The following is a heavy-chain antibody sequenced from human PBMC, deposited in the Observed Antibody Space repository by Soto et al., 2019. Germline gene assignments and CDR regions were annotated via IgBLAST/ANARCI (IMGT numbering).Heavy chain of an antibody. CDR2: VYYSGIT. CDR1: GGSVSSYY. D-gene: IGHD4-4*01. CDR3: AKFSNNFDY. Sequence: ASETLSLTCTVSGGSVSSYYWSWSRQPPGKGLEWIGYVYYSGITKYNPSLQSRITMSVDTSKNQFSLRLSSVTAADTAVYYCAKFSNNFDYWGQGTLVTVSS. J-gene: IGHJ4*02. V-gene: IGHV4-59*02.